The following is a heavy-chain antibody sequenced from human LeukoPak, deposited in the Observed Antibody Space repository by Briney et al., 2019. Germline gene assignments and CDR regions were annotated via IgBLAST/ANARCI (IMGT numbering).Heavy chain of an antibody. J-gene: IGHJ4*02. V-gene: IGHV4-39*01. CDR1: GGSISSSGYY. CDR3: ATSPQYGGY. Sequence: SGTLSLTCTVSGGSISSSGYYWGWIRQPPGKGLEWIGTIYFSRSTQYNPSLKSRVTISVDTSKNQFSLKLSSVTAADAAVYYCATSPQYGGYLGQGTLVTVPS. D-gene: IGHD4-23*01. CDR2: IYFSRST.